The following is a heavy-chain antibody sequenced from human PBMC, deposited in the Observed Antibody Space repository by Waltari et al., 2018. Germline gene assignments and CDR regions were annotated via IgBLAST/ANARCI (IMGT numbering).Heavy chain of an antibody. Sequence: QVQLVESGGGVVQPGRSLRLSCAASGFTFSSYGMHWVRHAPGKGLEWVAVIWYDGSNKYYADSVKGRFTISRDNSKNTLYLQMNSLRAEDTAVYYCAKDRSRYDFWSGYYLFDYWGQGTLVTVSS. V-gene: IGHV3-33*06. CDR3: AKDRSRYDFWSGYYLFDY. CDR1: GFTFSSYG. D-gene: IGHD3-3*01. CDR2: IWYDGSNK. J-gene: IGHJ4*02.